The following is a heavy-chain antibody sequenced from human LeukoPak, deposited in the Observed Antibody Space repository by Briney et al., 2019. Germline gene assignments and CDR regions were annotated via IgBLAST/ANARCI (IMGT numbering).Heavy chain of an antibody. CDR3: ARARGSSWYSGQLAYYFDY. Sequence: GGSLRLSCAASGFTFSSYSMSWVRQAPGKGLEWVSYISSSSSTIYYADSVKGRFTISRDTAKNSLYLQMNSLRDEDTAVYYCARARGSSWYSGQLAYYFDYWGQGTLVTVSS. J-gene: IGHJ4*02. CDR1: GFTFSSYS. CDR2: ISSSSSTI. V-gene: IGHV3-48*02. D-gene: IGHD6-13*01.